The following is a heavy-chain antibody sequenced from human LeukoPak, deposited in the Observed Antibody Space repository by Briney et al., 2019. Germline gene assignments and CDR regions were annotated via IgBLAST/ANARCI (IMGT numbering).Heavy chain of an antibody. V-gene: IGHV3-48*01. J-gene: IGHJ3*02. CDR2: ISSSSSTI. Sequence: PGGSLRLSCAASGFTFSSYSMNWVRQAPGKGLEWVSYISSSSSTIYYADSVKGRFTISRDNAKNSLYLQMNSLRVEDTAVYYCARDAPTYGDYEDDAFDIWGQGTMVTVPS. D-gene: IGHD4-17*01. CDR1: GFTFSSYS. CDR3: ARDAPTYGDYEDDAFDI.